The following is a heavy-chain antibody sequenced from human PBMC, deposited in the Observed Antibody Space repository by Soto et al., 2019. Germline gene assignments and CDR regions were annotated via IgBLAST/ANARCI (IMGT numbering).Heavy chain of an antibody. D-gene: IGHD3-10*01. J-gene: IGHJ4*02. CDR2: ISGSGGST. Sequence: EVQLLESGGGLVQPGGSLRLSCAASGFTFSSYAMSWVRQAPGKGLEWVSAISGSGGSTYYADSVKGRFTISRDNSKNTLYLQMNSLRVEDTAVYYYAKASGWFGEFDYWGQGTLVTVSS. CDR1: GFTFSSYA. V-gene: IGHV3-23*01. CDR3: AKASGWFGEFDY.